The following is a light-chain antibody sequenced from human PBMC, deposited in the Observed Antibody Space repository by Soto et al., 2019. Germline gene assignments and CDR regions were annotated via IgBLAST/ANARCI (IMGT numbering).Light chain of an antibody. J-gene: IGLJ2*01. CDR2: GNT. CDR3: LSFDSSLSVV. V-gene: IGLV1-40*01. Sequence: QSVLTQPPSVSGAPGQRVTISCTGSSSNIGAGYDVHWYQQLPGRAPKLLIYGNTNRPSGVPDRFSGFKSGTSASLAITGLLAEDEADYYCLSFDSSLSVVFGGGTKLTVL. CDR1: SSNIGAGYD.